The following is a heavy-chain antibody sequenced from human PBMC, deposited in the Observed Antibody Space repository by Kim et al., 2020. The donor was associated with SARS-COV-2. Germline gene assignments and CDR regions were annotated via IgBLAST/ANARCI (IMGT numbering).Heavy chain of an antibody. D-gene: IGHD2-21*02. Sequence: GGSLRLSCTASGFTFGDYSMSWFRQAPGKGLEWVGFIRSKAYGGTTEYAASVKGRFTISRDDSKSIAYLQMNSLKTEDTAVYYCTRFSRPLIVVVTAIRGYFDLWGRGTLVTVSS. V-gene: IGHV3-49*03. CDR3: TRFSRPLIVVVTAIRGYFDL. CDR1: GFTFGDYS. J-gene: IGHJ2*01. CDR2: IRSKAYGGTT.